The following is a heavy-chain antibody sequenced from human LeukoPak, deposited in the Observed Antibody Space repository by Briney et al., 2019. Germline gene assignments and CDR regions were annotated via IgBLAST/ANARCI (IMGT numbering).Heavy chain of an antibody. D-gene: IGHD1-26*01. CDR2: SNHSGST. CDR3: SRESGPYCPFGH. J-gene: IGHJ4*02. Sequence: PSETLSLTCAVYGGSFSGYYWSWIRQPPGKGLEWIGESNHSGSTNYNPSLKSRVTISVDTSKNQFSLKLSSVTAADTAVYYCSRESGPYCPFGHWGQGTLVAVTS. CDR1: GGSFSGYY. V-gene: IGHV4-34*01.